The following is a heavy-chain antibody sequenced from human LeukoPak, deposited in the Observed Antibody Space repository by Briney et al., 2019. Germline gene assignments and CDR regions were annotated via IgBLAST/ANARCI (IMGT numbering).Heavy chain of an antibody. D-gene: IGHD3-10*01. CDR3: ARAPYGSGTYWYFDL. Sequence: GGSLRLSCAASGFTFSSYNMNWVRQAPGKGLEWFSSISSTSSYIYYPDSGKVRFTISRDNAKNSLYLQMNSLRAEDTAVYYCARAPYGSGTYWYFDLWGRGTLVTVSS. V-gene: IGHV3-21*01. CDR1: GFTFSSYN. CDR2: ISSTSSYI. J-gene: IGHJ2*01.